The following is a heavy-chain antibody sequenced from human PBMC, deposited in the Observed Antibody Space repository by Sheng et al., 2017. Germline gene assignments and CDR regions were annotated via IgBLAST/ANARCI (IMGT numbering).Heavy chain of an antibody. V-gene: IGHV3-43*01. CDR2: ISWDGGST. J-gene: IGHJ4*02. Sequence: EVQLVESGGVVVQPGGSLRLSCAASGFTFDDYTMHWVRQAPGKGLEWVSLISWDGGSTYYADSVKGRFTISRDNSKNSLYLQMNSLRTEDTALYYCAKESPGGVGNERGFDYWGQGTLVTVSS. D-gene: IGHD1-1*01. CDR3: AKESPGGVGNERGFDY. CDR1: GFTFDDYT.